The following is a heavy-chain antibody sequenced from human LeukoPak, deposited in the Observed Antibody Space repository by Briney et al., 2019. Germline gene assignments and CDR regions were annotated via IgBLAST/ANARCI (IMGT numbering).Heavy chain of an antibody. J-gene: IGHJ5*02. V-gene: IGHV4-61*02. D-gene: IGHD4-23*01. CDR2: IYTSGST. Sequence: SQTLSLTRTVSGGSISSGSYYWSWIRQPAGKGLEWIGRIYTSGSTNYNPSLKSRVTISVDTSKNQFSLKLSSVTAADTAVYYCARDGATVVTPDYNWFDPWGQGTLVTVSS. CDR1: GGSISSGSYY. CDR3: ARDGATVVTPDYNWFDP.